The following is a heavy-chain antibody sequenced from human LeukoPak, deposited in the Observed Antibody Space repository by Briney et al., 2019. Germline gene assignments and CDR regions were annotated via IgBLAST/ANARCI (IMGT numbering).Heavy chain of an antibody. CDR2: IRHDGTNE. J-gene: IGHJ4*02. D-gene: IGHD1-1*01. CDR3: ARDGPGIDY. CDR1: GFTLSSYG. V-gene: IGHV3-33*01. Sequence: PGGSLRLSCAASGFTLSSYGTHWVRQAPGRGLEWVAVIRHDGTNEYYADSVKGRFTTSRDTSKNTVYLQLNSLRVEDTAVYYCARDGPGIDYWGQGTLVTVSS.